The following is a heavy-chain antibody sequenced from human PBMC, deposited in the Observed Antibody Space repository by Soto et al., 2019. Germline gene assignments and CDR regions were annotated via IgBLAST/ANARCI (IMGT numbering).Heavy chain of an antibody. CDR3: TTSLELPLGTDV. Sequence: ASVKVSSKVSGYTLTELSMHWVRQAPGKGLEWMGSFDPEDGETIYTQTFQGRLTLTGDTSTDTAHMELSRLRSEDTAVYYCTTSLELPLGTDVWGQGTTVTVSS. J-gene: IGHJ6*02. V-gene: IGHV1-24*01. CDR2: FDPEDGET. CDR1: GYTLTELS. D-gene: IGHD1-7*01.